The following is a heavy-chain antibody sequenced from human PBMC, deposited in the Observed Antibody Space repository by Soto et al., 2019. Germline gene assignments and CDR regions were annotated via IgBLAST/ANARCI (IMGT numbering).Heavy chain of an antibody. CDR3: ARRNSDYSSVWSDAFDI. CDR1: GFTFSSYA. J-gene: IGHJ3*02. D-gene: IGHD6-19*01. Sequence: ESVGGVVQPGRSLRLSCAASGFTFSSYAMHWVRQAPGKGPEWVAVISYDGSSKTYADSVKGQFTISRDNSKNSLFLQMNNLRPEDTAVYYCARRNSDYSSVWSDAFDIWGQGTMVTVSS. V-gene: IGHV3-30-3*01. CDR2: ISYDGSSK.